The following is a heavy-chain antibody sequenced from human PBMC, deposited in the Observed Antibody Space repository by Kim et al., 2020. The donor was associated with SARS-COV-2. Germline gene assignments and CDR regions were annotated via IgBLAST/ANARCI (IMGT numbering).Heavy chain of an antibody. J-gene: IGHJ6*03. D-gene: IGHD6-6*01. Sequence: SVKVSCKASGGTFSSYAISWVRQAPGQGLEWMGGIIPIFGTANYAQKFQGRVTITADESTSTAYMELSSLRSEDTAVYYCARDSSIAARGYYYYYMDVWGKGTTVTVSS. CDR2: IIPIFGTA. CDR1: GGTFSSYA. CDR3: ARDSSIAARGYYYYYMDV. V-gene: IGHV1-69*13.